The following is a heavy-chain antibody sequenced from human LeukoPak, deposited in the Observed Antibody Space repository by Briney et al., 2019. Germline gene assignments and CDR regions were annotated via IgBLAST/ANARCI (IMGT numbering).Heavy chain of an antibody. CDR2: ISGSGDTT. D-gene: IGHD1-14*01. CDR1: GFTFSNYA. Sequence: GGSLRLSCAASGFTFSNYAMSWVRQAPGKGLEWVSAISGSGDTTYYADSVKGRFTISRDNSKNTLYLQTSSLRAEDTAVYYCAKAKTQGVVLPGNYWGQGTLVTVSS. CDR3: AKAKTQGVVLPGNY. J-gene: IGHJ4*02. V-gene: IGHV3-23*01.